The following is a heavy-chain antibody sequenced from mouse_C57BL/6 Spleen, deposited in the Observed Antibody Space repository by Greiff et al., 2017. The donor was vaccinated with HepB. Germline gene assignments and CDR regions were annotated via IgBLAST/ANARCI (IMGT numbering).Heavy chain of an antibody. CDR2: ISSGGSYT. CDR1: GFTFSSYG. D-gene: IGHD1-1*01. V-gene: IGHV5-6*02. CDR3: ARRGVVAYYAMDY. Sequence: EVKVVESGGDLVKPGGSLKLSCAASGFTFSSYGMSWVRQTPDKRLEWVATISSGGSYTYYPDSVKGRFTISRDNAKNTLYLQMSSLKSEDTAMYYCARRGVVAYYAMDYWGQGTSVTVSS. J-gene: IGHJ4*01.